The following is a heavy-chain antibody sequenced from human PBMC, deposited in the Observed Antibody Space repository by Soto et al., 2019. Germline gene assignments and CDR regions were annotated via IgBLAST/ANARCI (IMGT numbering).Heavy chain of an antibody. D-gene: IGHD1-1*01. J-gene: IGHJ6*02. CDR3: ARDVNTTGTTLHKYYYYYGMDV. Sequence: QVQLVQSGAEVKKPGSSVKVSCKASGGTFSSYTISWVRQAPGQGLEWMGRIIPILGIANYAQKFQGRVTITADKSTSTAYMELSSMRSEDTAVYYWARDVNTTGTTLHKYYYYYGMDVWGQGTTVTVSS. CDR1: GGTFSSYT. V-gene: IGHV1-69*04. CDR2: IIPILGIA.